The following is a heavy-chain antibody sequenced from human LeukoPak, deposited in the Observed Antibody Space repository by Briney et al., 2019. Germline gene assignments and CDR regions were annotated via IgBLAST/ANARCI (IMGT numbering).Heavy chain of an antibody. CDR3: ARDRGGYLDAFDI. CDR2: SNPNSGGT. J-gene: IGHJ3*02. D-gene: IGHD3-22*01. Sequence: ASVKVSCKASGYTFTSYYMHWVRQAPGQGLEWMGWSNPNSGGTKYAQKFQGRVTMTRDTSISTAYMELSRLRSDDTAVYYCARDRGGYLDAFDIWGQGTMVTVSS. V-gene: IGHV1-2*02. CDR1: GYTFTSYY.